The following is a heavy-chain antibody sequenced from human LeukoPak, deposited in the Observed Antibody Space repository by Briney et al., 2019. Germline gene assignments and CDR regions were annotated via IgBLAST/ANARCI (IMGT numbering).Heavy chain of an antibody. Sequence: PGGSLRLSCAASGFTFSSSGMHWVRQAPGRGLEWVAFIQHDGTKTYYADSVKGRFTISRDSSENTLYLQMNILRTDDTAVYYCAKGASVRLGELSPHWGQGTLVTVSS. D-gene: IGHD3-16*02. CDR1: GFTFSSSG. CDR2: IQHDGTKT. J-gene: IGHJ4*02. CDR3: AKGASVRLGELSPH. V-gene: IGHV3-30*02.